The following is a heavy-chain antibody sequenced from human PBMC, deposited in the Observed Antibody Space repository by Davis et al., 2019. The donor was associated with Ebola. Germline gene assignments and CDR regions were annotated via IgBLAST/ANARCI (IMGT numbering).Heavy chain of an antibody. V-gene: IGHV1-3*01. CDR2: INAGNGNT. Sequence: ASVKVSCKASGYTFTSYAMHWVRQAPGQRLEWMGWINAGNGNTKYSQKFQGRVTITADKSTSTAYMELSSLRSEDTAVYYCARGPDYSSSDYWVRWGQGTLVTVSS. CDR3: ARGPDYSSSDYWVR. CDR1: GYTFTSYA. D-gene: IGHD6-6*01. J-gene: IGHJ4*02.